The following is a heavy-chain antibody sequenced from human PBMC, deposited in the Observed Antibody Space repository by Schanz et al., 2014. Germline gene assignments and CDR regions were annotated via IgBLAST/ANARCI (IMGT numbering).Heavy chain of an antibody. CDR3: VREESYYGAGSYRY. V-gene: IGHV3-7*01. Sequence: EVQLVESGGGLVQPGGSLRLSCAASGFTFTNYWMTWVRQAPGKGLEWVANINLDGSGKIYLGSVRGRFAISRDDAQNSVYLQMNSLRAEVTSGYHGVREESYYGAGSYRYWGPGTLVTVSS. J-gene: IGHJ4*02. CDR1: GFTFTNYW. D-gene: IGHD3-10*01. CDR2: INLDGSGK.